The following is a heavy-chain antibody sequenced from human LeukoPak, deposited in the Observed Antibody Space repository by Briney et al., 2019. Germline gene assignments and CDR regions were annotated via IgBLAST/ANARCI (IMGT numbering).Heavy chain of an antibody. Sequence: PGGSLRLSCAASGFTFSSYGMHWVRQAPGKGLEWVAFIRYDVSNKYYADSVKGRFTISRDNPKNTLYLQMISLRAEDTAVYYCARDPYYYGSGTYPRFDYWGQGTLVTVSS. CDR2: IRYDVSNK. D-gene: IGHD3-10*01. CDR3: ARDPYYYGSGTYPRFDY. J-gene: IGHJ4*02. CDR1: GFTFSSYG. V-gene: IGHV3-30*02.